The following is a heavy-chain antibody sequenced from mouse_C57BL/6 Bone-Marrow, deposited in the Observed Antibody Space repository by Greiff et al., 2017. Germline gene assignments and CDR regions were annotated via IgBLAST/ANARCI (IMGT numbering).Heavy chain of an antibody. V-gene: IGHV1-50*01. CDR3: ATPNWDEAMDY. CDR1: GYTFTSYW. D-gene: IGHD4-1*01. Sequence: QVQLQQPGAELVKPGASVKLSCKASGYTFTSYWMQWVKQRPGQGLEWIGEIDPSDSYTNYNQKFKGKATLTVDTSSSTAYMQLSSLTSEDSAVYYCATPNWDEAMDYWGQGTSGTVSS. J-gene: IGHJ4*01. CDR2: IDPSDSYT.